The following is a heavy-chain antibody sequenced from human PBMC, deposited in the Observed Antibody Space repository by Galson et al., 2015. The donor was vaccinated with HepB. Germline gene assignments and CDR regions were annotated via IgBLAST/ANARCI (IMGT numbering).Heavy chain of an antibody. CDR1: GDSVSSNSAA. CDR2: TYYRSKWYN. J-gene: IGHJ6*02. CDR3: ARARLTTVTPTYYYYGMDV. Sequence: CAISGDSVSSNSAAWNWIRQSPSRGLEWLGRTYYRSKWYNDYAVSVKSRITINPDTSKNQFSLQLNSVTPEDTAVYYCARARLTTVTPTYYYYGMDVRGQGTTVTVSS. D-gene: IGHD4-17*01. V-gene: IGHV6-1*01.